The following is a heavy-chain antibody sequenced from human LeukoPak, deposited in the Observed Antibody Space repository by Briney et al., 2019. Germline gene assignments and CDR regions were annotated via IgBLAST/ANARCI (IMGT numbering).Heavy chain of an antibody. V-gene: IGHV1-18*01. Sequence: ASVKVSCKASGYTFTSYGISWVRQAPGQGLEWMGWISGYNGNTHSAQKLQGRVTMTTDTSTSTAYMELRSLRSDDTAVYYRARGPYCSGGTCYSQYFDYWGQGTLVTVSS. CDR3: ARGPYCSGGTCYSQYFDY. CDR2: ISGYNGNT. J-gene: IGHJ4*02. CDR1: GYTFTSYG. D-gene: IGHD2-15*01.